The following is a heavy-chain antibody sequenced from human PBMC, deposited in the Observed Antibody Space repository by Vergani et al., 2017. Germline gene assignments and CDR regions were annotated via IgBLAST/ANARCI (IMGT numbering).Heavy chain of an antibody. J-gene: IGHJ5*02. D-gene: IGHD3-10*01. CDR3: ARVGAMVLDHWFDP. CDR2: IYYSGST. V-gene: IGHV4-30-4*01. CDR1: GGSISSGDYY. Sequence: QVQLQESGPGLVTPSETLSLTCTVSGGSISSGDYYWSWIRQPPGKGLEWIGYIYYSGSTYYNPSLKSRVTISVDTSKNQFSLKLSSVTAADTAVYYCARVGAMVLDHWFDPWGQGTLVTVSS.